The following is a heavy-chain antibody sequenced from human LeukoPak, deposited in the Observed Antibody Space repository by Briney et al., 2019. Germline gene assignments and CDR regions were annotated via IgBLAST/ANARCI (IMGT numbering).Heavy chain of an antibody. D-gene: IGHD4-17*01. CDR2: INYSGGT. CDR3: ARWVTVTTGYGMDV. Sequence: PSETLSLTCTVSGGSISSSSYYWGWIRQPPRKGLELIGNINYSGGTYYNPSLKSRVTISVDTSKNQFSLKLSSVTAADTAVYYCARWVTVTTGYGMDVWGQGTTVTVSS. J-gene: IGHJ6*02. CDR1: GGSISSSSYY. V-gene: IGHV4-39*01.